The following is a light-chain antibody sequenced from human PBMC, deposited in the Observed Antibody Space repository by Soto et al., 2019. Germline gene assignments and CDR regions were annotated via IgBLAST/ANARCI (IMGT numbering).Light chain of an antibody. Sequence: QSALTQPPSASGTPGQRVTISCSGSSSNIGSNTVNWYQQLPGTAPKLLIYSNNQRPSGVPDRFSGSKSGTSASLAIRGLQSEDEADYYCAAWDDSVNGNVFGSGSKVTVL. CDR2: SNN. CDR1: SSNIGSNT. J-gene: IGLJ1*01. CDR3: AAWDDSVNGNV. V-gene: IGLV1-44*01.